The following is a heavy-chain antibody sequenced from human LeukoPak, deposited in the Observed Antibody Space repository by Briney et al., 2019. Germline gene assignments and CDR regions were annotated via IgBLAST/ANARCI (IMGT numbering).Heavy chain of an antibody. D-gene: IGHD4-23*01. CDR2: INPKSGGT. CDR1: GYSFNGYY. J-gene: IGHJ6*02. V-gene: IGHV1-2*02. Sequence: ASVKVSCKASGYSFNGYYIHWVRQAPGQGLEWMGWINPKSGGTKYAQKFQGRVTMTRDRPITTAYMELSSLRSEDTAVYYCARESRYGGNSGNYYYGMDVWGQGTTVTVSS. CDR3: ARESRYGGNSGNYYYGMDV.